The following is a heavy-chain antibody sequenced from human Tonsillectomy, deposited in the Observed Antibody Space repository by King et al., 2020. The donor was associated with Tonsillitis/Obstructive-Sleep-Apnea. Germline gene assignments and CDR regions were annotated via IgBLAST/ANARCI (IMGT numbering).Heavy chain of an antibody. Sequence: VQLVQSGAEVKKPEESLKISCTGSAYTFTDYWIGWVRQMPGKGLEWMGFIYPGDSDTTYSPSFQGQVTISADKSISTAYLQWSSLKASDTAMYYCARGDDTSGYYYGSFDYWGQGTLVTVSS. J-gene: IGHJ4*02. CDR2: IYPGDSDT. V-gene: IGHV5-51*01. CDR3: ARGDDTSGYYYGSFDY. CDR1: AYTFTDYW. D-gene: IGHD3-22*01.